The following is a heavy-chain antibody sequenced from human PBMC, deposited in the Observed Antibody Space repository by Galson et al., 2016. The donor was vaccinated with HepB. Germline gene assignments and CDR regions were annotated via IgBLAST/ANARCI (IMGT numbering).Heavy chain of an antibody. V-gene: IGHV3-66*01. Sequence: SLRLSCAASGFVVSSTYMAWVRQAPGRGLECVSLLYRDGFTYYADSVKGRFTISRDNSKNTFYLQMNSLRADDTAVYYCARDGRQDRGSIFDYWGQGILVTVSS. D-gene: IGHD6-6*01. J-gene: IGHJ4*02. CDR1: GFVVSSTY. CDR2: LYRDGFT. CDR3: ARDGRQDRGSIFDY.